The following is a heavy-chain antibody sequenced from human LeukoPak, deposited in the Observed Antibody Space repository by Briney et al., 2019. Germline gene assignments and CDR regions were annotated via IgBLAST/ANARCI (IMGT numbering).Heavy chain of an antibody. Sequence: SETLSLTCAVSGGSISSSNWWSWVRQPPGQGLEWIGEIYHSGSTNYNPSLKTRVTISVDKSKNQFSLKLSSVTAADTAVYYCARASHDYGDYSHFDYWGQGTLVTVSS. J-gene: IGHJ4*02. D-gene: IGHD4-17*01. CDR1: GGSISSSNW. V-gene: IGHV4-4*02. CDR3: ARASHDYGDYSHFDY. CDR2: IYHSGST.